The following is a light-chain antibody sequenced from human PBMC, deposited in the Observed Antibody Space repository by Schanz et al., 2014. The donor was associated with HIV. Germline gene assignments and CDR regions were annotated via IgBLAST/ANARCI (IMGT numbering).Light chain of an antibody. CDR2: DVT. CDR3: SSYTSSSTLV. V-gene: IGLV2-14*03. Sequence: QSALTQPASVSGSPGQSITISCTGTNSDVGGYNFVSWYQQHPGKAPKLMIYDVTKRPSGVPDRFSGSKSGNTASLTISGLQAEDEADYYCSSYTSSSTLVFGGGTKLTVL. J-gene: IGLJ3*02. CDR1: NSDVGGYNF.